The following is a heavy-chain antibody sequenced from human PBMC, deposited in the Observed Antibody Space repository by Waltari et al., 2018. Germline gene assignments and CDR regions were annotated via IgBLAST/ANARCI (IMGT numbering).Heavy chain of an antibody. J-gene: IGHJ5*02. V-gene: IGHV4-34*01. CDR2: INHSGST. Sequence: QVQLQQWGAGLLKPSETLSLTCAVYGGSFSGSYWSWIRQPPGKGLEWIGEINHSGSTNYNPSLKSRVTISVDTSKNQFSLKLSSVTAADTAVYYCARGRIAAAGRRWFDPWGQGTLVTVSS. CDR3: ARGRIAAAGRRWFDP. D-gene: IGHD6-13*01. CDR1: GGSFSGSY.